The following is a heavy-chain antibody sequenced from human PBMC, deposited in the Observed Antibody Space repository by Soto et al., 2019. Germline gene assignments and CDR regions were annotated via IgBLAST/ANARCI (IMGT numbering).Heavy chain of an antibody. CDR3: AGGLENSIAACLRYYYMDV. V-gene: IGHV4-31*03. D-gene: IGHD6-6*01. J-gene: IGHJ6*03. CDR2: IYYSGST. Sequence: QVQLQESGPGLVKPSQTLSLTCTVSGGSISSVGYYWSWIRQHPGKGLEWIGYIYYSGSTYYNPSLKCRVTISVDTSKNQYPLKLSSVTAADTAVYYCAGGLENSIAACLRYYYMDVWGKGTTVTVSS. CDR1: GGSISSVGYY.